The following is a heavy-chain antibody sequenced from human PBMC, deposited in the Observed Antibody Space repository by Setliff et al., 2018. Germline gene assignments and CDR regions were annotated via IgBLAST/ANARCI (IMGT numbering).Heavy chain of an antibody. Sequence: GASVKVSCKASGYTFNNYDINWVRQAPGQGLEWMGWINPSSGKTGYALNFQGRVTMTKNTSIATAYMDLSGLRSDDTAVYYCARGPLDFVVAPATAKFNFWGQGTLVTVSS. V-gene: IGHV1-8*02. J-gene: IGHJ4*02. CDR1: GYTFNNYD. CDR2: INPSSGKT. D-gene: IGHD2-2*01. CDR3: ARGPLDFVVAPATAKFNF.